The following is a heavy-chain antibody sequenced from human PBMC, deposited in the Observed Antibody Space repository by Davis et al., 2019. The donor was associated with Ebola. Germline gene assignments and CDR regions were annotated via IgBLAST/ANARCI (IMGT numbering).Heavy chain of an antibody. CDR3: AREIRRDGYNLFDY. CDR2: IYYSGST. Sequence: MPSETLSLTCTVSGGPISSYYWSWIRQPPGKGLEWIGYIYYSGSTNYNPSLKSRVTISVDTSKNQFSLKLSSVTAADTTVYYCAREIRRDGYNLFDYWGQGTLVTVSS. D-gene: IGHD5-24*01. V-gene: IGHV4-59*01. J-gene: IGHJ4*02. CDR1: GGPISSYY.